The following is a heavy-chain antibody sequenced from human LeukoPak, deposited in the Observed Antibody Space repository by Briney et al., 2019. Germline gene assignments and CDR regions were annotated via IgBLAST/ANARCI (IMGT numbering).Heavy chain of an antibody. J-gene: IGHJ4*02. CDR3: ARQPPGSGYQYRYYFDY. V-gene: IGHV4-31*03. D-gene: IGHD3-22*01. CDR1: GGSVNSGGYY. CDR2: IYFSGST. Sequence: SETLSLTCTVSGGSVNSGGYYWSWIRRYPGRGLEWIGYIYFSGSTFYNPSFESRVFISLDTSKNQFSLRLSSVTAADTAIYYCARQPPGSGYQYRYYFDYWGQGTLVTVSS.